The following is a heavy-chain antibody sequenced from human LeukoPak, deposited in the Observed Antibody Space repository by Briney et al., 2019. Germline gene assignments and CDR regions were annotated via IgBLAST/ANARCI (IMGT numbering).Heavy chain of an antibody. V-gene: IGHV3-23*01. Sequence: PGGSLRLSCSASGFTFSSYAMSWVRQAPGKGLEWVSAISGSGGSTYYADSVKGRFTISRDNSKNTLYLQMNSLRAEDTAVYYCAKREREVTTSLYYYYYYMDVWGKGTTVTVSS. J-gene: IGHJ6*03. CDR1: GFTFSSYA. D-gene: IGHD4-17*01. CDR3: AKREREVTTSLYYYYYYMDV. CDR2: ISGSGGST.